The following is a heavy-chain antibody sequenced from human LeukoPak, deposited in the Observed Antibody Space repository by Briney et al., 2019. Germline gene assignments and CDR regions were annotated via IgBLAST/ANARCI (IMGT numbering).Heavy chain of an antibody. J-gene: IGHJ4*02. V-gene: IGHV3-23*01. CDR1: GFTFSSYA. D-gene: IGHD1-26*01. CDR2: LSGSGENT. CDR3: ARACGRYCFDY. Sequence: PGGSLRLSCAASGFTFSSYAMSWVRQAPGKGLEWVSALSGSGENTYYADSVKGRFTISRDNSKNTLYLQMNSLRAEDTAVYYCARACGRYCFDYWGQGTLVTVSS.